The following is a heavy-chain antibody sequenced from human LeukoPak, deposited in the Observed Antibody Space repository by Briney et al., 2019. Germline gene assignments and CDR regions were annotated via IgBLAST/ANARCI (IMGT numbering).Heavy chain of an antibody. CDR3: ARDHHRRLYDSQARDTFDI. Sequence: GGALRLSCAASGFTFSSYDMTWVRQAPGKGLEWVSYISSSSSTLYYADSVKGRFSISRDNAKNSLYLQMNSLRAEDTAVYYCARDHHRRLYDSQARDTFDIWGQGTLVTVSS. V-gene: IGHV3-48*01. CDR2: ISSSSSTL. CDR1: GFTFSSYD. D-gene: IGHD3-22*01. J-gene: IGHJ3*02.